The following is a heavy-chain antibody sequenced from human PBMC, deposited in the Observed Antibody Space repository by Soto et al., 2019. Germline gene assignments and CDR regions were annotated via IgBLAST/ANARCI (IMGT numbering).Heavy chain of an antibody. CDR3: ARVWGGAFDI. CDR2: IYYSGST. CDR1: GGSISSYY. D-gene: IGHD3-10*01. Sequence: ETLSLTCSVSGGSISSYYWSWIRQPPGKGLEWIGYIYYSGSTNYNPSLKSRVTISVDTSKNQFSLKLSSVTAADTAVYYCARVWGGAFDIWGQGTMVTVSS. V-gene: IGHV4-59*01. J-gene: IGHJ3*02.